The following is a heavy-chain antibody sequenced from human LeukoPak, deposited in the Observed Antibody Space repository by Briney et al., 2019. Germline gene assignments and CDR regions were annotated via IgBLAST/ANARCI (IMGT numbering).Heavy chain of an antibody. CDR2: INWNGGST. Sequence: GGSLRLSCAASGFTFDDYGMSWVRQAPGKGLEWVSGINWNGGSTGYAGSVKGRFTISRDNAKNSLYLQMNSLRAEDTALYYCARDGARPLPRPYYFDYWGQGTLVTVSS. J-gene: IGHJ4*02. CDR1: GFTFDDYG. CDR3: ARDGARPLPRPYYFDY. V-gene: IGHV3-20*04. D-gene: IGHD2-21*01.